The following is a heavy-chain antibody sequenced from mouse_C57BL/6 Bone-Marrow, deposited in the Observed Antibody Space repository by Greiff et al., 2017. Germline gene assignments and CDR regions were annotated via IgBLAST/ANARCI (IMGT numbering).Heavy chain of an antibody. V-gene: IGHV1-55*01. CDR3: AREELGLRWYFDV. CDR2: IYPGSGST. Sequence: QVQLQQPGAELVKPGASVKMSCKASGYTFTSYWITWVKQRPGQGLEWIGDIYPGSGSTNYNEKFKSKATLTVDTSSSTAYMQLSSLTSEDSAVYYCAREELGLRWYFDVWGTGTMVTVSS. D-gene: IGHD4-1*01. CDR1: GYTFTSYW. J-gene: IGHJ1*03.